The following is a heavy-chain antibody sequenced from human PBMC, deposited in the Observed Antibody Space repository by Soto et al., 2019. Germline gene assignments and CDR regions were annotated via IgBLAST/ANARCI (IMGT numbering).Heavy chain of an antibody. CDR2: IYPGDSDT. Sequence: GESLKISCKASEYTFTKYWFCWVRQMPGKGLEWMGIIYPGDSDTRYSPSFRGHVTISADKSVSTAYLQWSSLTASDTAMYYCARSDIIVVPPAVPAELFLHWGQRTLVTVSS. V-gene: IGHV5-51*01. J-gene: IGHJ1*01. D-gene: IGHD2-2*01. CDR1: EYTFTKYW. CDR3: ARSDIIVVPPAVPAELFLH.